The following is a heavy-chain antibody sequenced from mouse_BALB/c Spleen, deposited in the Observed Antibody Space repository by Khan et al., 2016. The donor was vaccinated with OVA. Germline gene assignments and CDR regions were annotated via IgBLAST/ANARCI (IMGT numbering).Heavy chain of an antibody. CDR3: AREEALYYFDY. D-gene: IGHD3-2*02. Sequence: QVQLKQSGAELVRPGASVKLSCKTSGYIFTSYWIHWLKQRSGQGLEWIARIYPGTDNTYYTEKLKDKATLTADKSSSTAYMQLSSLKSEDSAVYFLAREEALYYFDYWGQGTTLTVSS. CDR1: GYIFTSYW. CDR2: IYPGTDNT. V-gene: IGHV1-76*01. J-gene: IGHJ2*01.